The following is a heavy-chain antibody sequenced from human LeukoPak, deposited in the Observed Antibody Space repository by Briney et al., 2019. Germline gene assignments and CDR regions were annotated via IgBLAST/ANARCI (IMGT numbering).Heavy chain of an antibody. CDR2: IRYDGSNK. D-gene: IGHD3-10*01. V-gene: IGHV3-30*02. Sequence: GGSLRLSCAASGFTFSSYGMHWVRQAPGKGLEWVAFIRYDGSNKYYADSVKGRFTISRDNAKNSLYLQMNSLRAEDTAVYYCASVVRGAYAGLDYWGQGTLVTVSS. CDR1: GFTFSSYG. CDR3: ASVVRGAYAGLDY. J-gene: IGHJ4*02.